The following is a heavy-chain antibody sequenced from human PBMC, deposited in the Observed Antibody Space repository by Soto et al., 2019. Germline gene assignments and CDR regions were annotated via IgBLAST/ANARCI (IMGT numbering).Heavy chain of an antibody. D-gene: IGHD3-16*02. Sequence: VEVSCKVSGYTLTELSMHCVRQAPGKGLEGMGGFDPEDGETIYAQKFQGRVTMTEDTSTDTAYMELSSLRSEDTAVYYCATGPRPMITFGGVIVTYYYYGMDVWGQGTTVTVSS. CDR2: FDPEDGET. CDR3: ATGPRPMITFGGVIVTYYYYGMDV. V-gene: IGHV1-24*01. J-gene: IGHJ6*02. CDR1: GYTLTELS.